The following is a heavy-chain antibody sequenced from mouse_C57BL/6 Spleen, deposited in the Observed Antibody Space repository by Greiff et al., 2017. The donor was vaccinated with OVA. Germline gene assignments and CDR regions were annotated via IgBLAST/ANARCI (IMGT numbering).Heavy chain of an antibody. V-gene: IGHV5-17*01. D-gene: IGHD2-3*01. CDR1: GFTFSDYG. CDR2: ISSGSSTI. J-gene: IGHJ3*01. CDR3: ARAYDGYSWFAY. Sequence: EVQGVESGGGLVKPGGSLKLSCAASGFTFSDYGMNWVRQAPEKGLEWVAYISSGSSTIYYVDTVKGRFTISRDNAKNTLFLQITSLRSEDTTMYYCARAYDGYSWFAYWGQGTLVTVSA.